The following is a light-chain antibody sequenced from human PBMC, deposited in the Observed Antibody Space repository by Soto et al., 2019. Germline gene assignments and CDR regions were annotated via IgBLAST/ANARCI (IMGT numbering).Light chain of an antibody. CDR3: ASYAGTKLFV. CDR2: EVT. Sequence: QSELTHPPSASGSPGQSLTSSCTGTSSDVGFYNFVSWYQQRPGKAPKLVIYEVTKRPSGVPDRFSGSKSGSTASLTVSGLQADDEADYYCASYAGTKLFVFGSGTKVTVL. CDR1: SSDVGFYNF. J-gene: IGLJ1*01. V-gene: IGLV2-8*01.